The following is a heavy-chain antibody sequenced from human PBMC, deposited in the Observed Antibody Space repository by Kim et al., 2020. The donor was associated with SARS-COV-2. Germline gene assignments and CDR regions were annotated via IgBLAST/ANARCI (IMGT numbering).Heavy chain of an antibody. D-gene: IGHD3-22*01. J-gene: IGHJ4*02. CDR2: IYYSGST. CDR3: ARHVRDSSGYYYRALYYFDY. Sequence: SETLSLTCTVSGGSISSYYWSWIRQPPGKGLEWIGYIYYSGSTNYNPSLKSRVTISVDTSKNQFSLKLSSVTAADTAVYYCARHVRDSSGYYYRALYYFDYWGQGTLVTVSS. CDR1: GGSISSYY. V-gene: IGHV4-59*08.